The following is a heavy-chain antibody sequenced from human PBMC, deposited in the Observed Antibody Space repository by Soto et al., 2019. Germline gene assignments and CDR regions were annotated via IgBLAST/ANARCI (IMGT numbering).Heavy chain of an antibody. D-gene: IGHD3-10*01. Sequence: GGSLRLSCAASGFTFSSYGMHWVRQAPGKGLEWVAVISYDGSNKYYADSVKGRFTISRDNSKNTLYLQMNSLRAEDTAVYYCAKDRVMVRGVIGVHYYYYMDVWGKGTTVTVSS. CDR3: AKDRVMVRGVIGVHYYYYMDV. CDR1: GFTFSSYG. CDR2: ISYDGSNK. J-gene: IGHJ6*03. V-gene: IGHV3-30*18.